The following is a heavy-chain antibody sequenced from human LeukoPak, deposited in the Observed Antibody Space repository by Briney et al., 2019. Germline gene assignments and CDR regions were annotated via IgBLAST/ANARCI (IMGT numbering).Heavy chain of an antibody. D-gene: IGHD5-24*01. V-gene: IGHV4-34*01. CDR1: GGSFSGYY. Sequence: PSETLSLTCAVYGGSFSGYYWSWIRQPPGKGLEWIGEINHSGSTNYNPSLKSRVTISVDTSKNQFSLKLSSVTAADTAVYYCARVWEDGYNSMIWGAFDIWGQGTMVTVSS. CDR3: ARVWEDGYNSMIWGAFDI. CDR2: INHSGST. J-gene: IGHJ3*02.